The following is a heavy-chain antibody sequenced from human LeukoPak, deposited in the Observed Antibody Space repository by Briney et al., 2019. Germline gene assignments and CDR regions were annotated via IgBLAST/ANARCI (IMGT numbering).Heavy chain of an antibody. J-gene: IGHJ4*02. Sequence: ASVKVSSKASGYTFTDYYMHWVRQAPGQGLEWMGWINPNSGGTNYAQKFQGRVTMTRDTSISTAYLDLSRLRSDDTAVYYCARDGDYGTGSYYRGCIDSWGQGTPVTVSP. CDR1: GYTFTDYY. D-gene: IGHD3-10*01. CDR2: INPNSGGT. CDR3: ARDGDYGTGSYYRGCIDS. V-gene: IGHV1-2*02.